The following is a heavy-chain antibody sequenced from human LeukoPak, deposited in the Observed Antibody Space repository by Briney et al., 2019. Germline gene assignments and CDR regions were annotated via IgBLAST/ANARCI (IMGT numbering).Heavy chain of an antibody. V-gene: IGHV1-69*05. CDR1: GGTFSSYA. D-gene: IGHD6-19*01. CDR3: ARGVAGTEGWFDP. J-gene: IGHJ5*02. CDR2: IIPIFGTA. Sequence: SVKVSYKASGGTFSSYAISWVRQAPGQGLEWMGRIIPIFGTANYAQKFQGRVTITTDESTSTAYMELSSLRSEDTAVYYCARGVAGTEGWFDPWGQGTLVTVSS.